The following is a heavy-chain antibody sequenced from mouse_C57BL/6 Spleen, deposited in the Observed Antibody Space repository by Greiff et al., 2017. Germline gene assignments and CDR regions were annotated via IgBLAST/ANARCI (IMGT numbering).Heavy chain of an antibody. D-gene: IGHD2-1*01. CDR3: ARSNYGNLLYYFDY. Sequence: VQLKQSGPELVKPGASVKIPCKASGYTFTDYNMDWVKQSHGKSLEWIGDINPNNGGTIYNQKFKGKATLTVDKSSSKAYMELRSLTSEDTAVYYCARSNYGNLLYYFDYWGQGTTLTVSS. CDR1: GYTFTDYN. J-gene: IGHJ2*01. V-gene: IGHV1-18*01. CDR2: INPNNGGT.